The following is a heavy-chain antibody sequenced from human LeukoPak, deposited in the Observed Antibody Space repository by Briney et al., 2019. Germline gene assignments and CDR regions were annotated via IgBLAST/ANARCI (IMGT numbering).Heavy chain of an antibody. Sequence: SETLSLTCAVYGGSFSGYYWSWIRQPPGKGLEWIGEINHSGSTNYNPSLKSRVTISVDTSKNQFSLKLSSVTAADTAVHYCASPPPGDGYNPFGYWGQGTLVTVSS. CDR1: GGSFSGYY. D-gene: IGHD5-24*01. J-gene: IGHJ4*02. CDR2: INHSGST. V-gene: IGHV4-34*01. CDR3: ASPPPGDGYNPFGY.